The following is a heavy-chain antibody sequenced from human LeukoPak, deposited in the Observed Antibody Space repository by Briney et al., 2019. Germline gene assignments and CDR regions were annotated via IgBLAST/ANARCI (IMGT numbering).Heavy chain of an antibody. J-gene: IGHJ4*02. V-gene: IGHV3-23*01. Sequence: PGGSLRLSCAASGFTFSCYAMSWVRQAPGKGLEWVSAISGSGGSTYYADFVKGRFTISRDNSKNTLYLQMNSLRAEDTAVYYCAKARVYYYDSSGFDYWGQGTLVTVSS. CDR3: AKARVYYYDSSGFDY. CDR1: GFTFSCYA. D-gene: IGHD3-22*01. CDR2: ISGSGGST.